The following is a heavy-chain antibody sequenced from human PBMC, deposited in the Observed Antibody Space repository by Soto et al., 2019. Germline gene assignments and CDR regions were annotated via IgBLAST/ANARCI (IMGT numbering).Heavy chain of an antibody. D-gene: IGHD6-13*01. V-gene: IGHV1-69*06. CDR1: GGTFSSYA. CDR2: IIPIFGTA. CDR3: ASGGQQLVSDYYYYGMDV. J-gene: IGHJ6*02. Sequence: SVKVSFKASGGTFSSYAISWLRQAPGQGLEWMGGIIPIFGTANYAQKFQGRVTITADKSTSTAYMELSSLRSEDTAVYYCASGGQQLVSDYYYYGMDVWGQGTTVTVSS.